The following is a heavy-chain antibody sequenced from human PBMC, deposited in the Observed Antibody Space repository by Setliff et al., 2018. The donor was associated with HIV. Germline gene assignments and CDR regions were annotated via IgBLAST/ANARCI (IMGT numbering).Heavy chain of an antibody. CDR2: INSNTYGGTT. J-gene: IGHJ4*02. V-gene: IGHV3-49*04. CDR1: GFTFGDYA. D-gene: IGHD3-9*01. CDR3: SRVHSPLYYDILTGYLDY. Sequence: GGSLRLSCTASGFTFGDYAMTWVRQAPGKGLEWVGFINSNTYGGTTDYAASVKGRFTISRDGSKSSAYLLMNSLKTEDTAVYYCSRVHSPLYYDILTGYLDYWGQGTLVTVSS.